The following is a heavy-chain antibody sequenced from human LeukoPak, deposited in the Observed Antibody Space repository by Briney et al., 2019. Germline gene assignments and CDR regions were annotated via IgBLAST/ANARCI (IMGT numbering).Heavy chain of an antibody. D-gene: IGHD6-13*01. V-gene: IGHV3-7*01. CDR1: GFTFSTYW. J-gene: IGHJ4*02. CDR2: IKQDGSEK. Sequence: GGSLRLSCAASGFTFSTYWMSWVRRAPGKGREWVANIKQDGSEKYYVDSVKGRFTISRDNAKNSLYLQMNSLRAEDTAMYYCARDSAGNDYWGQGTLVTVSS. CDR3: ARDSAGNDY.